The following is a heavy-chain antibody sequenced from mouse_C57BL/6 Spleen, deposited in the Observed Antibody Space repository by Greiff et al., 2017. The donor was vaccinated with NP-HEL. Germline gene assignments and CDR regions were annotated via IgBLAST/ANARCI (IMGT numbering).Heavy chain of an antibody. J-gene: IGHJ1*03. CDR3: ARGTTVVATGYFDV. CDR1: GYSITSGYY. Sequence: EVQLQESGPGLVKPSQSLSLTCSVTGYSITSGYYWNWIRQFPGNKLEWMGYLSYDGSNNYNPYLKNRISITRDTSKNQFFLKLNSVTTEDTATYYCARGTTVVATGYFDVWGTGTTVTVSS. CDR2: LSYDGSN. V-gene: IGHV3-6*01. D-gene: IGHD1-1*01.